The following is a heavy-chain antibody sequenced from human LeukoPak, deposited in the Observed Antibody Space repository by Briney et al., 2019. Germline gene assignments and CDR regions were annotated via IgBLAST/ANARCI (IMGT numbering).Heavy chain of an antibody. V-gene: IGHV3-30*18. CDR3: AKDEGMITFGGVIVT. CDR2: ISYDGSNK. Sequence: GGSLRLSRAASGFTFSSYGMHWVRQAPGKGLEWVAVISYDGSNKYYADSVKGRFTISRDNSKNTLYLQMNSLRAEDTAVYYCAKDEGMITFGGVIVTWGQGTLVTVSS. J-gene: IGHJ5*02. CDR1: GFTFSSYG. D-gene: IGHD3-16*02.